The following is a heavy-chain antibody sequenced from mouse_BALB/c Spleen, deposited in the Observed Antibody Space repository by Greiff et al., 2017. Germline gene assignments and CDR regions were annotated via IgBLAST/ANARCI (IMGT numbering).Heavy chain of an antibody. J-gene: IGHJ4*01. CDR3: ARSPHYYAMDY. Sequence: EVQLQESGGGLVQPGGSRKLSCAASGFTFSSFGMHWVRQAPEKGLEWVAYISSGSSTIYYADTVKGRFTISRDSPKNTLFLQMTSLRSEDTAMYYCARSPHYYAMDYWGQGTSVTVSS. CDR2: ISSGSSTI. V-gene: IGHV5-17*02. CDR1: GFTFSSFG.